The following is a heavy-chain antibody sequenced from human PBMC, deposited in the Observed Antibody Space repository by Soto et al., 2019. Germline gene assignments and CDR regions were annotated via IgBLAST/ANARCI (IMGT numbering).Heavy chain of an antibody. CDR1: GFTFSSYA. J-gene: IGHJ5*02. CDR2: ISGSGGST. CDR3: AKDRIVVVPAAMHHNWFAP. D-gene: IGHD2-2*01. Sequence: GGSLRLSCAASGFTFSSYAMSWVRQAPGKGLEWVSAISGSGGSTYYADSVKGRFTISRDNSKNTLYLQMNSLRAEDTAVYYCAKDRIVVVPAAMHHNWFAPWGQGTLVTVSS. V-gene: IGHV3-23*01.